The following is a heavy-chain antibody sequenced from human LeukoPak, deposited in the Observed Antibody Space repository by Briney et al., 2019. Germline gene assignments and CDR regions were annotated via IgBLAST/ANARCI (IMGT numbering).Heavy chain of an antibody. CDR2: IYGGGAT. D-gene: IGHD6-13*01. J-gene: IGHJ4*02. CDR1: GVTVGNNY. CDR3: ARDPSAVALGTYG. Sequence: GGSLGLSCAASGVTVGNNYMIWVRQAPGKGLEWVSRIYGGGATNYADSVKGRFTISRDSSKNTLFLQLNSLRAEDTAVYYCARDPSAVALGTYGWGQGTLVTVSS. V-gene: IGHV3-66*01.